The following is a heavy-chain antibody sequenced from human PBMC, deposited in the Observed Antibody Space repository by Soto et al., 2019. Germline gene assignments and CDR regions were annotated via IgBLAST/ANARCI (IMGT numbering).Heavy chain of an antibody. CDR3: ARGSDYDIWPGSPAYLDF. CDR2: IYPGDSDT. CDR1: GYSFTSYW. V-gene: IGHV5-51*01. J-gene: IGHJ6*03. D-gene: IGHD3-9*01. Sequence: GESLKISCKGSGYSFTSYWIGWVRQMPGKGLEWMGIIYPGDSDTRYSPSFQGQVTISADKSISTAYLQWSSLKASDTAMYYCARGSDYDIWPGSPAYLDFWGKGTTVPVS.